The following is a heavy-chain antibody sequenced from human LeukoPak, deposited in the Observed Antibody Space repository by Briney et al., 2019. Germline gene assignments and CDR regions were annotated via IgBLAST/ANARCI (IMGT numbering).Heavy chain of an antibody. D-gene: IGHD6-13*01. CDR2: ISYDGSNK. CDR1: GFTLSSYA. CDR3: ARAGYSSSWYYFDY. J-gene: IGHJ4*02. Sequence: GRSLRLSCAASGFTLSSYAMHWVRQAPGKGLEWVAVISYDGSNKYYADSVKGRFTISRDNSKNTLYLQMNSLRAEDTAVYYCARAGYSSSWYYFDYWGQGTLVTVSS. V-gene: IGHV3-30-3*01.